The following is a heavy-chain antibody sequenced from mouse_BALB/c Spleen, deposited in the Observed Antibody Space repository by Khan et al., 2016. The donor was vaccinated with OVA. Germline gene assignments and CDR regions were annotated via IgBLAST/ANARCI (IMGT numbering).Heavy chain of an antibody. J-gene: IGHJ3*01. CDR2: ISSDGDYT. D-gene: IGHD2-1*01. CDR3: ARSPYGNFAY. CDR1: GFTFSTYA. V-gene: IGHV5-9-3*01. Sequence: EVQGVESGGGLVKPGGSLKLSCAASGFTFSTYAMSWVRQTPEKRLEWVATISSDGDYTYYPDNVTGRFTISSDNAKNTLYLQMRSMRSEDTAMYYCARSPYGNFAYWGQGTLVTVSA.